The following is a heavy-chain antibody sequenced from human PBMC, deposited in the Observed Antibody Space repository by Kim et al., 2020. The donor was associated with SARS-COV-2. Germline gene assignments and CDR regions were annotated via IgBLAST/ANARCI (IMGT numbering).Heavy chain of an antibody. D-gene: IGHD4-17*01. Sequence: STNTYSPSCHGHVTISADNSINAAYLQWTSLKAADTSIYYCARGSDYDYWGQGTLVTVSS. J-gene: IGHJ4*02. V-gene: IGHV5-10-1*01. CDR3: ARGSDYDY. CDR2: STN.